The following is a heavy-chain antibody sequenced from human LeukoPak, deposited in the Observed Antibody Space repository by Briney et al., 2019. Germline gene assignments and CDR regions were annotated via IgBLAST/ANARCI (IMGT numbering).Heavy chain of an antibody. J-gene: IGHJ4*02. V-gene: IGHV3-74*01. Sequence: GGSLRLSCAASGFTFSSYSMNWVRQAPGEGLEWVSRINSDETSTNYADSVKGRFTISRDNAKNTLYLQMNSLRAEDTAVYYCASRRSTSFDYWGQGTLVTVSS. CDR2: INSDETST. CDR3: ASRRSTSFDY. CDR1: GFTFSSYS. D-gene: IGHD5/OR15-5a*01.